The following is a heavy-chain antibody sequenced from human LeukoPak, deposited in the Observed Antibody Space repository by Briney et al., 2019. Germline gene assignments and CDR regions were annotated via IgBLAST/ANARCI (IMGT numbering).Heavy chain of an antibody. D-gene: IGHD3-22*01. CDR2: ISWDGGRT. CDR1: GFAFERHT. J-gene: IGHJ4*02. Sequence: GGSLRLSCASSGFAFERHTMHWVRQVSGKGLEWVSLISWDGGRTVYADFVKGRFAISRDNSKNSLYLQMNSLTTEDTAFYYCAKETQFYYDTGAYYYFDHWGQGALVTVSS. V-gene: IGHV3-43*01. CDR3: AKETQFYYDTGAYYYFDH.